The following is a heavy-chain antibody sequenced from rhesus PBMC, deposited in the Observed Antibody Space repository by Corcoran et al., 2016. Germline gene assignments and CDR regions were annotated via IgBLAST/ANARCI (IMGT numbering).Heavy chain of an antibody. CDR1: GGSISSSY. Sequence: QLQLQESGPGLVKPSETLSVTCAVSGGSISSSYWSWIRQAPGKGLEWIGYIYGSGSSTNYNPSLKSRVPLSVDTSKNQLSLKLSSVTAADTAVYYCARYCTGSGCYAGLDYWGQGVVVTVSS. D-gene: IGHD2-21*01. CDR2: IYGSGSST. CDR3: ARYCTGSGCYAGLDY. J-gene: IGHJ6*01. V-gene: IGHV4-169*01.